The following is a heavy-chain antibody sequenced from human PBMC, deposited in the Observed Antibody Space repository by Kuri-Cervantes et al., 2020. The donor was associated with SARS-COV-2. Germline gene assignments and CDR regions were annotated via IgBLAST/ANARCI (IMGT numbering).Heavy chain of an antibody. V-gene: IGHV4-59*01. J-gene: IGHJ4*02. CDR1: GGSFSGYY. Sequence: SETLSLTCAVYGGSFSGYYWSWIRQPPGKGLEWIGCVYNSGSTNYNPSLKGRVTISVDTSKNQISLKMSSVTAADTAVYFCARDYSNYFDYWGQGTLVTVSS. D-gene: IGHD5-18*01. CDR2: VYNSGST. CDR3: ARDYSNYFDY.